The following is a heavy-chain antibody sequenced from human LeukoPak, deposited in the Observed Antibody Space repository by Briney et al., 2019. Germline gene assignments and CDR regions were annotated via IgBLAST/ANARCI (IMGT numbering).Heavy chain of an antibody. CDR1: GGSFSGYY. CDR3: ARTKWRYYYDSSGYYVDY. V-gene: IGHV4-34*01. D-gene: IGHD3-22*01. J-gene: IGHJ4*02. CDR2: INHSGST. Sequence: SETLSLTCAVYGGSFSGYYWSWLRQPPGKGLEGLGEINHSGSTNYNPSLKSRVTISVDMSQNQFSLKLSSVTAADTAVYYCARTKWRYYYDSSGYYVDYWGQGTLVTVSS.